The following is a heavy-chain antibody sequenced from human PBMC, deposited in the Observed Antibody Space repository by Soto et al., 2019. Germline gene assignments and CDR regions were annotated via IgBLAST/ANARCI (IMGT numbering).Heavy chain of an antibody. Sequence: ASVKVSCKAPGYTFTGYYMHWVRQAPGQGLEWMGWINPNSGGTNYAQKFQGRVTMTRDTSISTAYMELSRLRSDDTAVYYCARVAGYGSGSYLGYFDYWGQGTLVTVSS. V-gene: IGHV1-2*02. CDR1: GYTFTGYY. J-gene: IGHJ4*02. CDR2: INPNSGGT. CDR3: ARVAGYGSGSYLGYFDY. D-gene: IGHD3-10*01.